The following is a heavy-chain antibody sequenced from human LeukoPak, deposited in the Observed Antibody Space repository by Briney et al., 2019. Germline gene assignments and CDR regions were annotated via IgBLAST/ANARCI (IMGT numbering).Heavy chain of an antibody. Sequence: SETLSLTCTVSGGSVYTSDYYWGWVRQPPGKGPEWIGDILYTGKTNYNPSLKSRVSISIDTSKNQFSLKLTSVPAADTAVYYCERVFDSWGQGTLVTVSS. J-gene: IGHJ4*02. CDR1: GGSVYTSDYY. V-gene: IGHV4-39*07. CDR3: ERVFDS. CDR2: ILYTGKT.